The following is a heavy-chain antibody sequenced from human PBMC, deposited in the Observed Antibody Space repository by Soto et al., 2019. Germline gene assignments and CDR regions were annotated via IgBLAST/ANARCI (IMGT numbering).Heavy chain of an antibody. CDR2: ISYDGSNE. V-gene: IGHV3-30-3*01. CDR3: ARDTLSLYGDYGLWHFDP. Sequence: VQLVESGGGVVQPGRSLRLSCAASGFSFSSYPMHWVRQAPGKGLEWVAVISYDGSNEYHADSVKGRFTISRDNSKNTLFLQMGSLRPEDTAVYYCARDTLSLYGDYGLWHFDPWGRGTLVSVSS. J-gene: IGHJ2*01. CDR1: GFSFSSYP. D-gene: IGHD4-17*01.